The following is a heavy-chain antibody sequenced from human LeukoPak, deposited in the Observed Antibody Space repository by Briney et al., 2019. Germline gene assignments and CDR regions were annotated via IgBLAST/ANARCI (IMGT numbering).Heavy chain of an antibody. Sequence: GGSLRLSCAASGFTFSSYAMHWVRQAPGKGLEWVAVISYDGSNKYYADSVKGRFTISRDTSKNMLYLQMNSLRAEDTAVYYCARDSAQDYGGNPDAFDIWGQGTMVTVSS. CDR3: ARDSAQDYGGNPDAFDI. CDR2: ISYDGSNK. CDR1: GFTFSSYA. D-gene: IGHD4-23*01. J-gene: IGHJ3*02. V-gene: IGHV3-30*14.